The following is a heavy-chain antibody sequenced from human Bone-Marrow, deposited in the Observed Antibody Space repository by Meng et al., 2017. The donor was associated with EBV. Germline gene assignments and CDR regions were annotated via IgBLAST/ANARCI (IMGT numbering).Heavy chain of an antibody. Sequence: GGGVKEPGGSVEVSCKASGYTFTGYYMHWVGQAPGQGLEWMGRINPNSGGTNYAQKFQGRVTMTRDTSISTAYMELSRLRSDDTAVYYCARVLGVIAAVPGYWGQGTLVTVSS. CDR2: INPNSGGT. D-gene: IGHD6-13*01. V-gene: IGHV1-2*06. CDR1: GYTFTGYY. J-gene: IGHJ4*02. CDR3: ARVLGVIAAVPGY.